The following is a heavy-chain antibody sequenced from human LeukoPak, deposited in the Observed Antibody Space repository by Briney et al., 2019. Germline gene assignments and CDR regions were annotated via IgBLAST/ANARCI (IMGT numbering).Heavy chain of an antibody. CDR3: AKDLSGGSGWYWPFDY. J-gene: IGHJ4*02. V-gene: IGHV3-7*03. CDR2: IKQDGSEK. Sequence: PGGSLRLSCAASGFTFSTYSMSWVRQAPGKGLEWVANIKQDGSEKYYVDSVKGRFRISRDNSKNTLYLQMNSLRAEDTAVYYCAKDLSGGSGWYWPFDYWGQGTLVTVSS. D-gene: IGHD6-19*01. CDR1: GFTFSTYS.